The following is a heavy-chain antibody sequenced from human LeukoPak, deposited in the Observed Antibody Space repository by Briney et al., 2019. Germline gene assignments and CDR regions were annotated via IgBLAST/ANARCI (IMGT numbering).Heavy chain of an antibody. CDR3: AKDRVGSQLERPGWFDP. J-gene: IGHJ5*02. CDR1: GFTFSSYA. CDR2: ISGSGGST. V-gene: IGHV3-23*01. D-gene: IGHD1-1*01. Sequence: GGSLRLSCAASGFTFSSYAMSWVRQAPGKGLEWVSAISGSGGSTYYADSVKGRFTISRDNSKNTLYLQMNSLRAEDTAVYYCAKDRVGSQLERPGWFDPRGQGTLVTVSS.